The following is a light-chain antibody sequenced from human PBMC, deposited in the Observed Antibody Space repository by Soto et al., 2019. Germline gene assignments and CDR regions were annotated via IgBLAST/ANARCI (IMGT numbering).Light chain of an antibody. CDR3: QQYNNWPRT. J-gene: IGKJ1*01. CDR1: QSVSSN. V-gene: IGKV3-15*01. Sequence: EIVMTQSPGTLSVSPCERATLSCRASQSVSSNLAWYQQKPGQAPMLLIYGASTRATGIPARFSGSRSGTEFTLTISSLQSEDFAVYYCQQYNNWPRTFGQGTKVEIK. CDR2: GAS.